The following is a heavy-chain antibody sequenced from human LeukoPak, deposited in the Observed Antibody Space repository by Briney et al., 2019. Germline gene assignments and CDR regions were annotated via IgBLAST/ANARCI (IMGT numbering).Heavy chain of an antibody. J-gene: IGHJ3*02. CDR2: ISVSGDST. D-gene: IGHD3-10*01. CDR1: GFTFSSYG. V-gene: IGHV3-23*01. Sequence: GGSLRLSCAASGFTFSSYGMSWVRQAPGKGREWVSGISVSGDSTYHAASVKGRFNIHRDNSKNTLYLQLNSLRAEDTAVYYCAKSMIRGVNDAFDMWGQGTMVTVSS. CDR3: AKSMIRGVNDAFDM.